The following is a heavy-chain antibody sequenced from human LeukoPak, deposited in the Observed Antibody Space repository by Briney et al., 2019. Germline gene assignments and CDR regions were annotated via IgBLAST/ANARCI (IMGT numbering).Heavy chain of an antibody. Sequence: SETLSLTCAVYGGSFSGYYWSWIRQPPGKGLEWIGKINHSGSTNYNPSLKSRVTISVDTSKNQFSLKLSSVTAADTAVYYCARVVAAAGELDYWGQGTLVTVSS. CDR1: GGSFSGYY. D-gene: IGHD6-13*01. J-gene: IGHJ4*02. V-gene: IGHV4-34*01. CDR2: INHSGST. CDR3: ARVVAAAGELDY.